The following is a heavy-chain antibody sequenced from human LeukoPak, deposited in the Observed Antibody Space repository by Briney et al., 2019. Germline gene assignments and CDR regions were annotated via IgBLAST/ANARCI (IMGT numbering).Heavy chain of an antibody. CDR2: IIPIFGTA. Sequence: SVKVSCKASGGTFSSYAISWVRQAPGQGLEWMGGIIPIFGTANYAQKFQGRVTITADESTSTAYMELSSLRSEDTAVYYCATRYNWNDESRYWGQGTLVTVSS. CDR3: ATRYNWNDESRY. J-gene: IGHJ4*02. D-gene: IGHD1-1*01. CDR1: GGTFSSYA. V-gene: IGHV1-69*13.